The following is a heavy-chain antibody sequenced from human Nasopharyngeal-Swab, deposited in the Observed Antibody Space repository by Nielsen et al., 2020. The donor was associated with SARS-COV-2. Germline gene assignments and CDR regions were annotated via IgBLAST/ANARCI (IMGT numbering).Heavy chain of an antibody. CDR3: ARHGSSSWYLGVQAFDC. CDR1: GGSISSSSSY. V-gene: IGHV4-39*01. J-gene: IGHJ4*02. D-gene: IGHD6-13*01. CDR2: IYYSGST. Sequence: GSLRLSCSVSGGSISSSSSYWGRIRQPPGRGLEWIGSIYYSGSTYYNPSLKSRVTISVDTSKNQFSLKATSVTAADTAVYYCARHGSSSWYLGVQAFDCWGQGTLVTVSS.